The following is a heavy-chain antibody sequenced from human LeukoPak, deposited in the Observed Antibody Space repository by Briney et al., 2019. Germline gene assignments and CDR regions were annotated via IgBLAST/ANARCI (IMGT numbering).Heavy chain of an antibody. CDR3: ARLRPQDAFDI. J-gene: IGHJ3*02. CDR1: GYIFTNFW. Sequence: HGESLKISCQVSGYIFTNFWIGWVRQMPGKGLEWMGIINPGDSDTTYSPSFQGQVTISADKSISTAYLQWSSLKASDTAIYYCARLRPQDAFDIWGQGTMVTVSS. CDR2: INPGDSDT. V-gene: IGHV5-51*01.